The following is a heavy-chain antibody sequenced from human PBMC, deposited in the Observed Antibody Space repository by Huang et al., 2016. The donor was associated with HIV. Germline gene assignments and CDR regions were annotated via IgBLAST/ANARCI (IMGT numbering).Heavy chain of an antibody. CDR1: GLSVSGNY. Sequence: EVQVVESGGGLTKPGGSLRPSWVVSGLSVSGNYMTWVRQAPGKGREWVALFDNGDDTFYADSVKGRFTISRDNSRNTVFLQMNSLRAEDTAVYYCATFTIFGVDKGVWGQGTTVTVSS. D-gene: IGHD3-3*01. CDR3: ATFTIFGVDKGV. CDR2: FDNGDDT. V-gene: IGHV3-53*01. J-gene: IGHJ6*02.